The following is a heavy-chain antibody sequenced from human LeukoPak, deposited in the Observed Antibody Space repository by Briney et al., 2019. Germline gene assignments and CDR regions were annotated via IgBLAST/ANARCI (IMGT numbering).Heavy chain of an antibody. D-gene: IGHD6-19*01. CDR1: GFTFISYS. CDR3: ARDVYSSGWPSFFDY. V-gene: IGHV3-21*01. J-gene: IGHJ4*02. CDR2: ISSSSSYI. Sequence: GGSLRHSCAASGFTFISYSMNWVRQAPGKGLEWVSSISSSSSYIYYADSVKGRFTITRDNAKNSLYLQMNSLRAEDTAVYYCARDVYSSGWPSFFDYWGQGTLVTVSS.